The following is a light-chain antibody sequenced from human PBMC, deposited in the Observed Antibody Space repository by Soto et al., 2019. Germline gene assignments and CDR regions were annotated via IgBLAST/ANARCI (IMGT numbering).Light chain of an antibody. CDR3: QQTYTSVAT. V-gene: IGKV1-39*01. CDR1: QRVDSY. CDR2: AAS. Sequence: DIQVTQSPSSLSASVGDSVTLSCQTSQRVDSYIHWYQHQSGKPPKLLIYAASTLQDGVPSRFSGGGSGTAFSLIITGLQPGDSATYYCQQTYTSVATFGQGTKGDIK. J-gene: IGKJ1*01.